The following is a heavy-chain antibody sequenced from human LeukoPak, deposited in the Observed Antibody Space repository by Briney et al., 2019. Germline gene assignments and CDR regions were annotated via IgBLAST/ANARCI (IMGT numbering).Heavy chain of an antibody. D-gene: IGHD3-22*01. CDR1: GFTFTSSA. CDR2: IVVGSGNT. Sequence: SVKVSCKASGFTFTSSAMQWVRQARGQRLEWIGWIVVGSGNTNYAQKFQERVTITRDMSTSTAYMELSSLRSEDTAVYYCAAPWYYYDSWAFDIWGQGTMVTVSS. V-gene: IGHV1-58*02. CDR3: AAPWYYYDSWAFDI. J-gene: IGHJ3*02.